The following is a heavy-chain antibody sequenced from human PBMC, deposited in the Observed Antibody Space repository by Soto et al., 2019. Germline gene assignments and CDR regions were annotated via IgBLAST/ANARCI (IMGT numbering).Heavy chain of an antibody. V-gene: IGHV3-15*01. CDR3: TTDSADIVVVPATFGMDV. CDR2: IKSITDGGTT. CDR1: GITFSNAW. Sequence: GGSLRLSCAASGITFSNAWMTWVRQAPGKGLEWVGRIKSITDGGTTDYAAPVKGRFTISRDDSKDTLYLQMNNLRTEDTAVYHCTTDSADIVVVPATFGMDVWGQGTTVTVSS. D-gene: IGHD2-2*01. J-gene: IGHJ6*02.